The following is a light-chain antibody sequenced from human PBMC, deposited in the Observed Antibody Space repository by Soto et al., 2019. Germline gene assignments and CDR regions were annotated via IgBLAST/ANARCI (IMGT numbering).Light chain of an antibody. J-gene: IGKJ2*01. CDR2: GAS. Sequence: EVVMTQSPATLSVSPGERVTLSCRASQIASSNLAWYQQKPAQAPSRLLNGASTRAAGIPARFSGSGLGAESPLPISGLQSEDFAVYYCQQYNKWPYTFGQGTNLEIK. CDR3: QQYNKWPYT. V-gene: IGKV3-15*01. CDR1: QIASSN.